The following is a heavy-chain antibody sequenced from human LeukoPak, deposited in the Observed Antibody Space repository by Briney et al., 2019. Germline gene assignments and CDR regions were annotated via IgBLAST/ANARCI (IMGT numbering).Heavy chain of an antibody. Sequence: GGSLRLSCAASGFTFSSYSMNWVRQAPGKGLEWVSSISSSSSYIYYADSVKGRFTISRDNAKNSLYLQMNSLRAEDTAVYYCARVGSPTYYDYVWGSYRGLAFDYWGQGTLVTVSS. J-gene: IGHJ4*02. CDR3: ARVGSPTYYDYVWGSYRGLAFDY. CDR2: ISSSSSYI. V-gene: IGHV3-21*01. CDR1: GFTFSSYS. D-gene: IGHD3-16*02.